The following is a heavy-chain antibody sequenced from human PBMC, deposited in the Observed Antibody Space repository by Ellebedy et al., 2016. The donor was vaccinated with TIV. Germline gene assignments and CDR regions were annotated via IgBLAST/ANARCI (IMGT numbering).Heavy chain of an antibody. CDR3: ARELGYCSGNTCRMPSYHYYYMDV. CDR2: IIPILGIP. Sequence: SVKVSCXASGGTFSSDAFSWVRQAPGERLEWMGRIIPILGIPNYAQKFQGRVTISADKSTSTVSLELSSLRSDDTAVYYCARELGYCSGNTCRMPSYHYYYMDVWGKGTTVTVSS. D-gene: IGHD2-2*01. V-gene: IGHV1-69*04. CDR1: GGTFSSDA. J-gene: IGHJ6*03.